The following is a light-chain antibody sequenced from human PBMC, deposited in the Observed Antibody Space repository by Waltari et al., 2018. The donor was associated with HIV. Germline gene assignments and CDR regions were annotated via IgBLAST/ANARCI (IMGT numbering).Light chain of an antibody. Sequence: QSALTQPASLSGSPGQSITISCDGTSNDVGGYNYVSWYQHHPGKAPKLMICEVNNRPSGVSSRFSGSKSGNTAYLTISGLQAEDEADYYCSSYTSSITLVFGGGTKVTVL. V-gene: IGLV2-14*01. J-gene: IGLJ2*01. CDR2: EVN. CDR1: SNDVGGYNY. CDR3: SSYTSSITLV.